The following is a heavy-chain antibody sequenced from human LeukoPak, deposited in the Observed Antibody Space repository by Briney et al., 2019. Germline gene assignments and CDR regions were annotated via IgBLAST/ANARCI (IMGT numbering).Heavy chain of an antibody. D-gene: IGHD2-2*01. CDR1: GFTFSRYE. J-gene: IGHJ4*02. CDR3: ARADRTSWFDY. V-gene: IGHV3-48*03. Sequence: GGSLRLSCAASGFTFSRYEMNWVRQAPGKGLEWVSYISSSDSSIYYADSVKGRFTISRDNAKNSLYLQMNSLRAEDTAVYYCARADRTSWFDYWGQGTLVTVSS. CDR2: ISSSDSSI.